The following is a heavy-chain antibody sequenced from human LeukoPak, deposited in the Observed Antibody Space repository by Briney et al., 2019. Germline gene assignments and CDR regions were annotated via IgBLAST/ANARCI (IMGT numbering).Heavy chain of an antibody. CDR2: IWYDGSNK. D-gene: IGHD5-24*01. V-gene: IGHV3-33*01. Sequence: PGGSLRLSCAASGFTFSSYGMHWVRQAPGKGLEWVAVIWYDGSNKYYADSVKGRFTISRGNSKNTLYLQMNSLRAEDTAVYYCAGAEGWLQPLDYWGQGTLVTVSS. CDR1: GFTFSSYG. J-gene: IGHJ4*02. CDR3: AGAEGWLQPLDY.